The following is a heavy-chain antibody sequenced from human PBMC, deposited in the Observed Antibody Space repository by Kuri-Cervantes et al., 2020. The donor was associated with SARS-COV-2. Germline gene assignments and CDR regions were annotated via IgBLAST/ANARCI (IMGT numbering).Heavy chain of an antibody. D-gene: IGHD2-2*01. CDR1: GGSISSSSYY. CDR3: ARSRGYCSSTSCFYYYSMDV. J-gene: IGHJ6*02. Sequence: SETLSLTCTVSGGSISSSSYYWGWIRQPPGKGLEWIGSIYYSGSTYYNPSLKSRVTISVDTSKNQFSLKLSSVTAADTAVYYCARSRGYCSSTSCFYYYSMDVWGQGTTVTVSS. CDR2: IYYSGST. V-gene: IGHV4-39*01.